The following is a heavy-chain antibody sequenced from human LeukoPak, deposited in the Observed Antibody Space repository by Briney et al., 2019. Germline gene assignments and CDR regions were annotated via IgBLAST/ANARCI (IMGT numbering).Heavy chain of an antibody. D-gene: IGHD1-26*01. CDR3: ARSSGELLDY. CDR1: GGSISSYY. V-gene: IGHV4-59*01. CDR2: IYYSGST. Sequence: SETLSLTCTVSGGSISSYYWSWIRQPPGKGLEWIGYIYYSGSTNYNPSLKSRVTISVDTSKNQFSLKLSSVTAADTAVYYCARSSGELLDYWGRGTLVTVSS. J-gene: IGHJ4*02.